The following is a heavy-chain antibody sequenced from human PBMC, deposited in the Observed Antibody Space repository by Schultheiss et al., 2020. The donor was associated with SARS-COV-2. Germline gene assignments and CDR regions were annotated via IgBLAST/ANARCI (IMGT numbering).Heavy chain of an antibody. D-gene: IGHD5-18*01. V-gene: IGHV2-5*02. CDR2: IYWDDDK. Sequence: SGPTLVKPTQTLTLTCTFSGFSLSTRGVGVGWIRQPPGKALEWLALIYWDDDKRYSPSLKSKFTITKDTSKNQVVLTMTNMDPVDTATYYCARIRGATVDIWGQGTMVTVSS. CDR1: GFSLSTRGVG. J-gene: IGHJ3*02. CDR3: ARIRGATVDI.